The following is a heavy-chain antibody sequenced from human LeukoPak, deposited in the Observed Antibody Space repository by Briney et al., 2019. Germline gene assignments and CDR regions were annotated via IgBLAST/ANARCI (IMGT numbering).Heavy chain of an antibody. Sequence: SETLSLTCTVSGGSISSSSYYWGWIRQPPGKGLEWIGSIYYSGSTYYNPSLKSRVTISVDTSKNQFSLKLSSVTAADTAVYYCARHGAVVVVAGFDPWGQGTLVTVSS. D-gene: IGHD2-15*01. CDR1: GGSISSSSYY. J-gene: IGHJ5*02. CDR3: ARHGAVVVVAGFDP. V-gene: IGHV4-39*01. CDR2: IYYSGST.